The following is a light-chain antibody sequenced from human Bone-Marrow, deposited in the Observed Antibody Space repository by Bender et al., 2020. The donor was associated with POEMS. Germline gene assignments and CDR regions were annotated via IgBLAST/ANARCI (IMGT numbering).Light chain of an antibody. CDR3: NAYTRSSTLV. CDR2: DDS. J-gene: IGLJ3*02. CDR1: KLGDRY. V-gene: IGLV3-1*01. Sequence: SYVLTQPPSVSVAPGQTASITCSRDKLGDRYTCWYQQKPGQAPVLVVYDDSDRPSGVPDRFSASKSGNTASLTISGLQAEDEADYYCNAYTRSSTLVFGGGTKLTV.